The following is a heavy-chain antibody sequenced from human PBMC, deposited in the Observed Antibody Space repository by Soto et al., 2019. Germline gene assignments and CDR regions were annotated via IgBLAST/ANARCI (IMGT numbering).Heavy chain of an antibody. CDR3: ARGRYCSSTSCYSNYYYYYGMDV. J-gene: IGHJ6*02. Sequence: QVQLQESGPGLVKPSETLSLTCTVSGGSISSYYWSWIRQPPGKGLEWIGEINHSGSTNYNPSLKSRVTISVDTSKNQFSLKLSSVTAADTAVYYCARGRYCSSTSCYSNYYYYYGMDVWGQGTTVTVSS. CDR2: INHSGST. V-gene: IGHV4-59*12. CDR1: GGSISSYY. D-gene: IGHD2-2*02.